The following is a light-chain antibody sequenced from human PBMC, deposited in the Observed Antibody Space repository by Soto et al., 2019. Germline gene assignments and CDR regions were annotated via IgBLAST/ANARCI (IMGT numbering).Light chain of an antibody. CDR3: SSYTSGSTLVV. J-gene: IGLJ2*01. CDR2: EVT. CDR1: SSDVGAYHY. Sequence: QSALTQPASVSGSPGQSITISCTGSSSDVGAYHYVSWYQQHPGKAPRLMIYEVTNRPSGVSNRFSGSKSGNTASLTISGLRAEDEADYYCSSYTSGSTLVVFGGGTKLTVL. V-gene: IGLV2-14*01.